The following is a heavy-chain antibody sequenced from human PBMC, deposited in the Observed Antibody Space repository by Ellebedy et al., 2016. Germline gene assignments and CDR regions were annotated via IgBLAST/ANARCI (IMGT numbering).Heavy chain of an antibody. V-gene: IGHV4-34*01. Sequence: SETLSLTXAVYGGSFSGYYWSWIRQPPGKGLEWIGEINHSGSTNYNPSLKSRVTISVDTSKNQFSLKRSSVTAADTAVYYCARGEGGYCSSTSCQRYYYGMDVWGQGTTVTVSS. CDR3: ARGEGGYCSSTSCQRYYYGMDV. D-gene: IGHD2-2*01. CDR2: INHSGST. CDR1: GGSFSGYY. J-gene: IGHJ6*02.